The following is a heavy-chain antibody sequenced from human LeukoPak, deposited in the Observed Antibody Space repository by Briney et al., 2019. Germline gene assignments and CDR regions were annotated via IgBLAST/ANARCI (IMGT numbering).Heavy chain of an antibody. J-gene: IGHJ4*02. CDR1: GGSISSSSYY. CDR2: IYYSGST. Sequence: SETLSLTCTVSGGSISSSSYYWGWIRQPPGKGLEWIGSIYYSGSTYYNPSLKSRVTISVDTSKNQFPLKLSSVTAADTAVYYCARRITGFWSGYLDWGQGTLVTVSS. V-gene: IGHV4-39*01. CDR3: ARRITGFWSGYLD. D-gene: IGHD3-3*01.